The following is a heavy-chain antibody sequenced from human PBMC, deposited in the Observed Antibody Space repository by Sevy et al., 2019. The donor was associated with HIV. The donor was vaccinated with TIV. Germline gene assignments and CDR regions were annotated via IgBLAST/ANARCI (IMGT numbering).Heavy chain of an antibody. CDR3: ARDPELPGALDI. CDR2: IWFDGSNK. Sequence: GGSLRLSCAASGFTFSSYGMHWVRQAPGKGLGWVALIWFDGSNKYYADSVKGRFTISRDNSKNTLYLQMNSLRAEDTAVFYCARDPELPGALDIWGQGTLVTVSS. V-gene: IGHV3-33*01. J-gene: IGHJ3*02. CDR1: GFTFSSYG. D-gene: IGHD1-26*01.